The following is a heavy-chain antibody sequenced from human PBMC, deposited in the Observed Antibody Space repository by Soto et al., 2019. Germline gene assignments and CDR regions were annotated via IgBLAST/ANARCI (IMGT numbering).Heavy chain of an antibody. V-gene: IGHV3-23*01. Sequence: EVQLLESGGGLVQPGGSLRLSCAASGFTFSSYAMSWVRQAPGKGLEWVSAISGSGGSTYYADSVKGRFTISRDNSKNTLYLQMNSLRAEDTAVYYCAKAHLKYYYGSGSYYYFDYWGQGTLVTVSS. D-gene: IGHD3-10*01. J-gene: IGHJ4*02. CDR3: AKAHLKYYYGSGSYYYFDY. CDR1: GFTFSSYA. CDR2: ISGSGGST.